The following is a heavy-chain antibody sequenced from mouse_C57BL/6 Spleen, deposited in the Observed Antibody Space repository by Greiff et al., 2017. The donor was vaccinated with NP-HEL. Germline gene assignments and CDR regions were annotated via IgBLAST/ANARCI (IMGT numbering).Heavy chain of an antibody. Sequence: VQLQQSGPVLVKPGASVKMSCKASGYTFTDYYMNWVKQSHGKSLEWIGVINPYNGGTSYNQKFKGKATLTVDKSSSTAYMELNSLTSEDSAFYYDASTVEFGNFDVWGTGTTVTVSS. CDR1: GYTFTDYY. D-gene: IGHD3-1*01. CDR3: ASTVEFGNFDV. CDR2: INPYNGGT. J-gene: IGHJ1*03. V-gene: IGHV1-19*01.